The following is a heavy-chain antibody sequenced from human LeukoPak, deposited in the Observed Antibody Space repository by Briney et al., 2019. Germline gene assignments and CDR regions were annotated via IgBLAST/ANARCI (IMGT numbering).Heavy chain of an antibody. CDR2: ISAYNGNT. D-gene: IGHD3-9*01. Sequence: GASVTVSCKASGYTFTGYYMHWVRQAPGQGLEWMGWISAYNGNTNYAQKLQGRVTMTTDTSTSTAYMELRSLRSDDTAVYYCARDNYDILTGSPVTDYWGQGTLVTVSS. V-gene: IGHV1-18*04. CDR1: GYTFTGYY. CDR3: ARDNYDILTGSPVTDY. J-gene: IGHJ4*02.